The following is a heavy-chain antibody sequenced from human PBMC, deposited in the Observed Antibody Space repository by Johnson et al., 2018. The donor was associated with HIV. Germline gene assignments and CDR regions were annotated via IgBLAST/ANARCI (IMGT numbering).Heavy chain of an antibody. V-gene: IGHV3-9*01. CDR3: AKDMSRVVTPWAVSFDI. J-gene: IGHJ3*02. Sequence: VQLVESGGGVVQPGGSLRLSCVASGFTFSRFGMHWVRQAPGKGLEWVSSISWDSGTIGYADSVKGRFTISRDNAKISLYLQMDSLRAEDTAVYYCAKDMSRVVTPWAVSFDIWGQGTMVTVSS. CDR2: ISWDSGTI. D-gene: IGHD4-23*01. CDR1: GFTFSRFG.